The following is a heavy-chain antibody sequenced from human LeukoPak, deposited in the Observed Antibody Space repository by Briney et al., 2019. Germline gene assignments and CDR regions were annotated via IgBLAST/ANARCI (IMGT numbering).Heavy chain of an antibody. CDR2: IYYSGST. J-gene: IGHJ6*02. CDR1: GGSISSYY. CDR3: ARDTMVRGGIPYYYYGMDV. V-gene: IGHV4-59*01. Sequence: SETLSLTCTVSGGSISSYYWSWIRQPPGKGLEWIGYIYYSGSTNYNPSLKSRVTISVDTSKNQFSLKLSSVTAADTAVYYCARDTMVRGGIPYYYYGMDVWGQGTTVTVSS. D-gene: IGHD3-10*01.